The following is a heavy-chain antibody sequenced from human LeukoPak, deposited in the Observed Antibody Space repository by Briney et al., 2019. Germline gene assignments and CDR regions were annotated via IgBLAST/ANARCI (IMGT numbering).Heavy chain of an antibody. D-gene: IGHD2-21*01. CDR3: AKDNQPIVVVSSPHYNWFDP. V-gene: IGHV3-23*01. J-gene: IGHJ5*02. Sequence: GGSLRLSCTASGASFASYAMSWLRQAPGRGLEWLSTVSARGDSTYYADSVKGRFTISRDNSKKTLYLQMNRLRAEDTAHYYCAKDNQPIVVVSSPHYNWFDPWGQGTLVTVSP. CDR1: GASFASYA. CDR2: VSARGDST.